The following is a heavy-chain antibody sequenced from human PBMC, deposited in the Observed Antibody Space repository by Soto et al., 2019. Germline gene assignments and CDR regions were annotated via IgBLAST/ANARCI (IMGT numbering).Heavy chain of an antibody. CDR2: IIPIFETA. CDR3: ARGGIHFADSSGHAFDS. CDR1: GDTFDIYG. V-gene: IGHV1-69*06. J-gene: IGHJ4*02. D-gene: IGHD3-22*01. Sequence: QVELVQSGAEVKKPGSSVKVSCKASGDTFDIYGFNWVRQAPGEGLEWMGVIIPIFETADYAQKFQGRVSSTADKSTSTASMDLGSLSSEDTAVYYCARGGIHFADSSGHAFDSCGQGTLISVTS.